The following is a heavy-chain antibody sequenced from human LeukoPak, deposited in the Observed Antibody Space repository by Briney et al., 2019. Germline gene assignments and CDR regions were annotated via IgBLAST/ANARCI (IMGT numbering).Heavy chain of an antibody. Sequence: GGSLRLSCAASGFGFSSYGMSWVRQAPGKGLEWVSGISGSGGSTYYADSVKGRFTISRDNYKNTLYVQMNSLRAEDTAVYFCAKRGYTGSAIYYYYYMDVWGKGTTVTVSS. CDR2: ISGSGGST. CDR3: AKRGYTGSAIYYYYYMDV. J-gene: IGHJ6*03. CDR1: GFGFSSYG. D-gene: IGHD5-12*01. V-gene: IGHV3-23*01.